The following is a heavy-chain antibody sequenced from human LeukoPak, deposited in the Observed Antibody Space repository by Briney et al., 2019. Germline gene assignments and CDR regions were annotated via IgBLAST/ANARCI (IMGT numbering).Heavy chain of an antibody. CDR2: ISGSGGST. Sequence: GGSLRLSCAASGFTFSSYAMSWVRQAPGKGLVWVSAISGSGGSTYYADSVKGRFTISRDNSKNTLYLQMNSLRAEDTAVYYCAKPHDFWSGYYGSPNDYWGQGTLVTVSS. CDR1: GFTFSSYA. D-gene: IGHD3-3*01. CDR3: AKPHDFWSGYYGSPNDY. V-gene: IGHV3-23*01. J-gene: IGHJ4*02.